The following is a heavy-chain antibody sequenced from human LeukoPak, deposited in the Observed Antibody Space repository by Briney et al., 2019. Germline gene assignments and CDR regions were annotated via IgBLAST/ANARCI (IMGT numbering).Heavy chain of an antibody. V-gene: IGHV3-9*03. Sequence: GRSLRLSCAASGFTFDDYAMHWVRQAPGKGLEWVSGISWNSGSIGYADSVKGRFTISRDNAKNSPYLQMNSLRAEDMALYYCAKSYFSSRGLGRPFDYWGQGTLVTVSS. D-gene: IGHD1-26*01. J-gene: IGHJ4*02. CDR2: ISWNSGSI. CDR1: GFTFDDYA. CDR3: AKSYFSSRGLGRPFDY.